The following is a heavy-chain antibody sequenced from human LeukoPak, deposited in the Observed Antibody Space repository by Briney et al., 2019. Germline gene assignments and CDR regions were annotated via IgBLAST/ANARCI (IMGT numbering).Heavy chain of an antibody. Sequence: SQTLSLTCTVSGGSISSGGYYWSWIRQHPGKGLEWIGYIYYSGSTYYNPSLKSRVTISVDTSKNQFSLKLSSVTAADTAVYYCARARRDLSSTADYWGQGTLVTVSS. CDR3: ARARRDLSSTADY. V-gene: IGHV4-31*03. CDR2: IYYSGST. D-gene: IGHD6-13*01. CDR1: GGSISSGGYY. J-gene: IGHJ4*02.